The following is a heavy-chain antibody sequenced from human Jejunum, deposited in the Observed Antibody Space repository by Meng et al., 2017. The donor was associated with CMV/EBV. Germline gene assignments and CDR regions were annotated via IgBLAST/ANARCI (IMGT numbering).Heavy chain of an antibody. CDR1: SLSELS. D-gene: IGHD6-19*01. J-gene: IGHJ4*02. CDR3: ATVWVQSSESSYFEH. V-gene: IGHV1-24*01. Sequence: SLSELSMHWVRQAPGKGLEWMGGSAGEDGETFYAQKFQARVTMTLDTSSDTAFMEVRSLRSEDTAVYYCATVWVQSSESSYFEHWGQGTLVTVSS. CDR2: SAGEDGET.